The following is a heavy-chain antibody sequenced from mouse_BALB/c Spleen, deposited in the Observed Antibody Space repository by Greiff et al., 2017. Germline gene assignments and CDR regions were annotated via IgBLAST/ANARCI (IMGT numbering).Heavy chain of an antibody. D-gene: IGHD4-1*02. Sequence: VQLQQSGAELAKPGASVKMSCKASGYTFTSYWMHWVKQRPGQGLEWIGNINPNTGYTEYNQKFKDKATLTADKSSSTTYMQLSSLTSEDSAVYYYAQLGPIAYWGQGTLVTVSA. J-gene: IGHJ3*01. CDR3: AQLGPIAY. CDR1: GYTFTSYW. V-gene: IGHV1-7*01. CDR2: INPNTGYT.